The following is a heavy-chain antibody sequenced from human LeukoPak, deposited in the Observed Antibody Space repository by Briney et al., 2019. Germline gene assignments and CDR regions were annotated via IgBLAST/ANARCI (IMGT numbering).Heavy chain of an antibody. V-gene: IGHV1-69*01. J-gene: IGHJ1*01. CDR1: GGTFSSYA. D-gene: IGHD3-10*01. Sequence: SSVKVSCKASGGTFSSYAISCVRQPPGQGLHWMGGIIPIFGTPNYAQKLQGRVTITADESTSTAYMELSSLRSKDTAVYDCARVPLYYYGSGSDRTSAEYFQHGGQGTLVTVS. CDR2: IIPIFGTP. CDR3: ARVPLYYYGSGSDRTSAEYFQH.